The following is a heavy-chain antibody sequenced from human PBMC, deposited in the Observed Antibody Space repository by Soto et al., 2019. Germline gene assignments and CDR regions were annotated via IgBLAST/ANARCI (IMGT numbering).Heavy chain of an antibody. CDR1: DGSVSVYY. CDR2: ISHSGSA. J-gene: IGHJ6*02. V-gene: IGHV4-34*01. Sequence: QVQLQQWGEGLLKPSETLSLTCGVSDGSVSVYYWSWIRQPPGKGLEWIGEISHSGSAKYSPSLKSEVTMSVDTSMNQFSLKLTSLTAADAAVYYCARDRKKTYFYNHGMDVWGQGTTVTVSS. CDR3: ARDRKKTYFYNHGMDV.